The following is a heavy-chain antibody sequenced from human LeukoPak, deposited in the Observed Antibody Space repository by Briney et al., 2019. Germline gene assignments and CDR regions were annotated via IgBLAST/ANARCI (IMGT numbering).Heavy chain of an antibody. V-gene: IGHV4-39*07. CDR1: GGSISSSSYY. Sequence: PSETLSLTCTVSGGSISSSSYYWGWIRQPPGKGLEWIGEINHSGSTNYNPSLKSRVTISVDTSKNQFSLKLSSVTAADTAVYYCARGRQDDYWGQGTLVTVSS. J-gene: IGHJ4*02. CDR2: INHSGST. CDR3: ARGRQDDY.